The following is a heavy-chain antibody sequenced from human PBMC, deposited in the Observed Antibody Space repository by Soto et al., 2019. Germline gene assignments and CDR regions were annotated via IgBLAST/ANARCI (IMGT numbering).Heavy chain of an antibody. J-gene: IGHJ4*02. CDR1: GFTFSSYW. D-gene: IGHD3-3*01. Sequence: GGSLRLSCAASGFTFSSYWMHWVRQAPGKGLVWVSRINSDGSSTSYADSVKGRFTISRDNAKNTLYLQMNSLRAEDTAVYYCARVPLSDFWSGYYTGFDYWGQGTLVTVS. V-gene: IGHV3-74*01. CDR2: INSDGSST. CDR3: ARVPLSDFWSGYYTGFDY.